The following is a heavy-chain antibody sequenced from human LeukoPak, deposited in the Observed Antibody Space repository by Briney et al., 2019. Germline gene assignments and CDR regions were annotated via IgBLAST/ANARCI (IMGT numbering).Heavy chain of an antibody. D-gene: IGHD3-3*02. J-gene: IGHJ3*02. CDR2: IYHSGST. CDR3: AKVAPDAAFDI. V-gene: IGHV4-38-2*02. Sequence: SETLSLTCTVSGYSISSGYYWGWIRQPPGKGLEWIGSIYHSGSTYYNPSLKSRVTISVDTSKNQFSLKLSSVTAADTAVYYCAKVAPDAAFDIWGQGTMVTVSS. CDR1: GYSISSGYY.